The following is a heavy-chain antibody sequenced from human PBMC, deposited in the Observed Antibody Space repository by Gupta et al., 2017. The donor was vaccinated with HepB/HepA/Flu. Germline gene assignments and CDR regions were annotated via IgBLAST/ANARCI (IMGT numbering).Heavy chain of an antibody. CDR3: ARDSLDGFNYGYVLFDY. CDR1: GFTFSTYA. V-gene: IGHV3-30-3*01. CDR2: ISYDGYNK. Sequence: QVQLVESGGGVVQPGRSLRLSCAASGFTFSTYALHWVRQAPGKGLEWVALISYDGYNKYYADSVKGRFTVSRDNSKNTLYLQMNSLRAEDTAVYYCARDSLDGFNYGYVLFDYWGQGTLVTVSS. J-gene: IGHJ4*02. D-gene: IGHD5-18*01.